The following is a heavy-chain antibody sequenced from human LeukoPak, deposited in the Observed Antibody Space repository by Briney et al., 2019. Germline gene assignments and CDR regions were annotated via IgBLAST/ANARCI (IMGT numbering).Heavy chain of an antibody. CDR2: ISSSSSYI. V-gene: IGHV3-21*01. J-gene: IGHJ5*02. D-gene: IGHD6-13*01. CDR1: GFTFSSYS. CDR3: ARLGGGIAAAGTFDWFDP. Sequence: GGSLRLSCAASGFTFSSYSMNWVRQAPGKGLEWVSSISSSSSYIYYADSVKGRFTISRDNAKNSLYLQMNSLRAEDTAVYYCARLGGGIAAAGTFDWFDPWGQGTLVTVSS.